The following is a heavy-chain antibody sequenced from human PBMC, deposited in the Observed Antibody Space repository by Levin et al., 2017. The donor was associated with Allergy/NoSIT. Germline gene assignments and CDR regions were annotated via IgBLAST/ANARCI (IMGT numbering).Heavy chain of an antibody. V-gene: IGHV3-48*03. CDR2: ISSSGSTI. D-gene: IGHD1-26*01. Sequence: PGGSLRLSCAASGFTFSSYEMNWVRQAPGKGLEWVSYISSSGSTIYYADSVKGRFTISRDNAKNSLYLQMNSLRAEDTAVYYCARDQGYSGSDGGAFDIWGQGTMVTVSS. CDR1: GFTFSSYE. J-gene: IGHJ3*02. CDR3: ARDQGYSGSDGGAFDI.